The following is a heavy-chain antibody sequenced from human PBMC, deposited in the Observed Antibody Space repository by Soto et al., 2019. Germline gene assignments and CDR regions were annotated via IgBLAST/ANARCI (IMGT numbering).Heavy chain of an antibody. CDR2: IDWDDDK. CDR3: ARISILTGYYNFDY. V-gene: IGHV2-70*01. D-gene: IGHD3-9*01. J-gene: IGHJ4*02. CDR1: GFSLSTSGMC. Sequence: SGPTLVNPTQTLTLTCTFSGFSLSTSGMCVSWIRQPPGKALEWLALIDWDDDKYYSTSLKTRLTISKDTSKNQMVLTMTNMDPVDTATYYCARISILTGYYNFDYWGQGTLVTVSS.